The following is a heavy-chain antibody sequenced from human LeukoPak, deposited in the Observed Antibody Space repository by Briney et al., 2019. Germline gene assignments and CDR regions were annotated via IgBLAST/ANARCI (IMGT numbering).Heavy chain of an antibody. CDR3: ARSMVRGVDWFDP. Sequence: SETLSLTCTVSGGSISSSSYYWGWIRQPPGKGLEWIGSIYYSGSTYYNPSLKSRATISVDTSKDQFSLKLSSVTAADTAVYYCARSMVRGVDWFDPWGQGTLVTVSS. CDR1: GGSISSSSYY. J-gene: IGHJ5*02. V-gene: IGHV4-39*01. CDR2: IYYSGST. D-gene: IGHD3-10*01.